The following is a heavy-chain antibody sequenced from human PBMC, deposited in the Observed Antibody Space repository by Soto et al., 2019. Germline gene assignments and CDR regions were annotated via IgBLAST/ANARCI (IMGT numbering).Heavy chain of an antibody. CDR2: IYYSGST. D-gene: IGHD6-19*01. V-gene: IGHV4-39*01. J-gene: IGHJ4*02. CDR1: GGSISSSSYY. CDR3: ARQAWSGWSYADY. Sequence: QLQLQESGPGLVKPSETLSLTCTVSGGSISSSSYYWGWIRQPPGKGLEWIGSIYYSGSTYYNPSLKSRVTISVDTSKNQFSLKLSSVTAADTAVYYCARQAWSGWSYADYWGQGTLVTVSS.